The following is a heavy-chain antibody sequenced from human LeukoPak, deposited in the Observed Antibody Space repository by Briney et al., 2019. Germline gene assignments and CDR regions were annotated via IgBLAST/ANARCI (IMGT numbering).Heavy chain of an antibody. CDR1: GFTVSSNY. CDR2: IYSGGST. D-gene: IGHD2-15*01. CDR3: ARDLSVLSPDGAFDI. Sequence: GGSLRLSCAASGFTVSSNYMSWVRQAPGKGLEWVSVIYSGGSTYYADSVKGRFTISRDNSKNTLYLQMNSLRAEDTAVYYCARDLSVLSPDGAFDIWGQGTVVTVSS. V-gene: IGHV3-66*01. J-gene: IGHJ3*02.